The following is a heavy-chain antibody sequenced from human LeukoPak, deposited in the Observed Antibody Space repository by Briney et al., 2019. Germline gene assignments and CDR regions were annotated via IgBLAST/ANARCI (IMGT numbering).Heavy chain of an antibody. Sequence: ASVKVSCKASGGTFSSYAISWVRQAPGQGLEWMGGIIPIFGTANYAQKFQGRVTITTDESTSIAYMELSSLRSEDTAVYYCARAPAPYCSSTSCLLYYYYYYYMDVWGKGTTVTVSS. CDR2: IIPIFGTA. D-gene: IGHD2-2*01. V-gene: IGHV1-69*05. CDR1: GGTFSSYA. CDR3: ARAPAPYCSSTSCLLYYYYYYYMDV. J-gene: IGHJ6*03.